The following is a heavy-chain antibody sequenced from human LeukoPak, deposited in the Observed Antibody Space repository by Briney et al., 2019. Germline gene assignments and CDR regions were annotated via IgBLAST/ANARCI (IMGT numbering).Heavy chain of an antibody. D-gene: IGHD4-17*01. CDR1: GASISSQY. Sequence: SETLTLTCSVSGASISSQYWTWIRQPPGKGLEWISYIYNSGSTNYNPSLKSRVTISVDTSKNQFSLKLSSVTAADTAVYYCARSDYGDYYLGGWFDPWGQGTLVTVSS. CDR2: IYNSGST. CDR3: ARSDYGDYYLGGWFDP. J-gene: IGHJ5*02. V-gene: IGHV4-4*09.